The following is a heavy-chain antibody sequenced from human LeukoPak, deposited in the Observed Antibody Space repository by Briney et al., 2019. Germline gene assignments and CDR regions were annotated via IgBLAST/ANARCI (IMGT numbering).Heavy chain of an antibody. Sequence: SVKVSCKASGGTFSSYAISWVRQAPGQGLEWMGAIIPIFGTANYAQKFQGRVTITADESTSTAYMELSSLRSEDTAVYYCARMGGTHVVPAAFNWFDPWGQGTLVTVSS. CDR3: ARMGGTHVVPAAFNWFDP. CDR1: GGTFSSYA. J-gene: IGHJ5*02. V-gene: IGHV1-69*13. CDR2: IIPIFGTA. D-gene: IGHD2-2*01.